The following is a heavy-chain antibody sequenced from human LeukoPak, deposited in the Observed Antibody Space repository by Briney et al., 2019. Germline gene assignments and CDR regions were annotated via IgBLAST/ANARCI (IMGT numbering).Heavy chain of an antibody. CDR2: ISGSGGST. V-gene: IGHV3-23*01. CDR1: GFTFSSYW. J-gene: IGHJ4*02. CDR3: AKATAAVLTFFDY. Sequence: GGSLRLSCAASGFTFSSYWMIWVRQAPGKGLEWVSAISGSGGSTYYADSAKGRFTISRDNSKNTLYLQMNSLRAEDTAVYYCAKATAAVLTFFDYWGQGTLVTVSS. D-gene: IGHD6-13*01.